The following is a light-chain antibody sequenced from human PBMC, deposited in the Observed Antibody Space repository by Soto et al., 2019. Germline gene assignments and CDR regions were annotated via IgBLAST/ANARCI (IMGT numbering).Light chain of an antibody. CDR3: QPYNSYSRT. V-gene: IGKV1-5*03. CDR2: KAS. Sequence: DIQMTQSPSTLSASVGDRVTITCRASQSIDSWLAWYQHKPGKAPKLLIFKASTLETGVPSRFSGSGSETELTLTISSLQPDDSATYYCQPYNSYSRTFGQGTKVEIK. J-gene: IGKJ1*01. CDR1: QSIDSW.